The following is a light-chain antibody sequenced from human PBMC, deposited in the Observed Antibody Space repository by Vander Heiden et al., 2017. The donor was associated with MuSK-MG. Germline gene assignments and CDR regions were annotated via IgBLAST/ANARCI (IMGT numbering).Light chain of an antibody. Sequence: DIQMTQSPSSLSASVGDRVTITCRASQSISSYLNWYQLKPGKAPKLLIYAASTLQSGVPSRFSGRGSGTEFTLTISRLQPEDFATYYCQQRDSIPIAFGGGTKVXIK. J-gene: IGKJ4*01. V-gene: IGKV1-39*01. CDR3: QQRDSIPIA. CDR2: AAS. CDR1: QSISSY.